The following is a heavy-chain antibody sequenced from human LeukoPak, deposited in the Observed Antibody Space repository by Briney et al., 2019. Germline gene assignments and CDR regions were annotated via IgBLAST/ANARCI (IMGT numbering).Heavy chain of an antibody. CDR3: ARDYRYCSSTSCYAFDY. Sequence: SETLSLTCAVSGYSISSGYYWGWIRQPPGKGLEWIGNMYHSGSTYYNPSLKSRVTISVDTSKNQFSLKLSSVTAADTVVYYYARDYRYCSSTSCYAFDYWGQGTLVTVSS. J-gene: IGHJ4*02. V-gene: IGHV4-38-2*02. CDR1: GYSISSGYY. CDR2: MYHSGST. D-gene: IGHD2-2*01.